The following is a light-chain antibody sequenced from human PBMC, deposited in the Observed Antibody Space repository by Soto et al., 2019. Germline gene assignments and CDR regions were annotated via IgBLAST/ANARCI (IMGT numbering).Light chain of an antibody. CDR3: QQYSSYYS. J-gene: IGKJ2*03. CDR2: KTS. Sequence: DIQMTQSPSTLSASLGDRVTITCRASQNIFTWLAWYQKKPGKAPTLLIYKTSILQSGVPSRFSGSGSGTEFTLTIASLQPEDFATYYCQQYSSYYSFGQGTKLEIK. CDR1: QNIFTW. V-gene: IGKV1-5*03.